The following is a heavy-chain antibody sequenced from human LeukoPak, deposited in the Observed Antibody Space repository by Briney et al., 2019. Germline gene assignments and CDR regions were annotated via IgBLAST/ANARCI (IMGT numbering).Heavy chain of an antibody. Sequence: GGSLRLSCAASGFTFSSNYMSWVRQAPGKGLEWGSVIYSGGSTYYADSVKGRFTISRDNSKNTLYLQMNSLRAEDTAVYYCAQRGVDTDAFDIWGQGTMVTVSS. J-gene: IGHJ3*02. D-gene: IGHD5-18*01. CDR3: AQRGVDTDAFDI. V-gene: IGHV3-66*01. CDR1: GFTFSSNY. CDR2: IYSGGST.